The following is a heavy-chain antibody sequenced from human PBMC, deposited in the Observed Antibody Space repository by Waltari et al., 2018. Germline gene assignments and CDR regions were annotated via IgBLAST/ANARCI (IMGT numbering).Heavy chain of an antibody. CDR2: IYYSGST. J-gene: IGHJ4*02. CDR3: AIRFLEGIGNSYFDY. Sequence: QLQLQESGPGLVKPSETLSLTCTVSGGSIRSSSYYWGWIRPPPGKGLEWIGSIYYSGSTYYNPSLKSRVTISVDTSKNQFSLKLSSVTAADTAVYYCAIRFLEGIGNSYFDYWGQGTLVTVSS. CDR1: GGSIRSSSYY. V-gene: IGHV4-39*01. D-gene: IGHD3-3*01.